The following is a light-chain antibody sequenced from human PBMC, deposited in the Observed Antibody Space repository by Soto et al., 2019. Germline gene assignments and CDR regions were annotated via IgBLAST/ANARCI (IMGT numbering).Light chain of an antibody. V-gene: IGLV1-44*01. Sequence: QSVLTQPPSASGTPGQRVTISCFGSSSNIGSNPVNWYQQFPGTAPQLLIYTNDQRPSGVPDRFSGSKSGTSASLAISGLQTGDEADYYCETWDNSLTAVVFGGGTKVTVL. CDR1: SSNIGSNP. CDR2: TND. CDR3: ETWDNSLTAVV. J-gene: IGLJ2*01.